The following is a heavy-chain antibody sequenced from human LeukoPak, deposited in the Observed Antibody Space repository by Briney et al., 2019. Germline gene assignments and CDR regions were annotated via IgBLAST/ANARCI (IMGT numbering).Heavy chain of an antibody. CDR1: GYIFTSYG. J-gene: IGHJ4*02. V-gene: IGHV1-18*01. CDR2: IKTYNNHT. D-gene: IGHD6-19*01. Sequence: ASVKVSCKASGYIFTSYGINWMRQAPGQGLECLGRIKTYNNHTEYAQKIQGRVTMTADTSTNTVYMELRSLRSDDTAVYYCARGQYSSGWTQTPTLTYFDYWGQGTLVTVSS. CDR3: ARGQYSSGWTQTPTLTYFDY.